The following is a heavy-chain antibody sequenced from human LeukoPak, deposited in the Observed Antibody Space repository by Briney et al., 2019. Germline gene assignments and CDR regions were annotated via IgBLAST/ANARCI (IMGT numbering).Heavy chain of an antibody. J-gene: IGHJ5*02. CDR1: GYTFSGYY. D-gene: IGHD1-14*01. CDR3: ARGGVAHRPDVGWFDP. Sequence: ASVKVSCKASGYTFSGYYMHWVRQAPGQGLEWMGWINLNSGGTNYAQKFQGRVTMTRDTSISTAYMELSRLRSDDTAVYYCARGGVAHRPDVGWFDPWGQGTLVTVSS. V-gene: IGHV1-2*02. CDR2: INLNSGGT.